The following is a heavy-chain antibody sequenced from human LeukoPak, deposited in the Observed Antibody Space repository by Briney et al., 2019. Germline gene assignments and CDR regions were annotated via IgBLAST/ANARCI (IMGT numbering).Heavy chain of an antibody. V-gene: IGHV3-21*01. CDR2: IDSSSTYI. CDR1: GFTFDDYG. J-gene: IGHJ4*02. CDR3: ARDSSGFSR. Sequence: PGGSLRLSCAAFGFTFDDYGMSWVRQAPGKGLEWVSSIDSSSTYIYYADSVKGRFTISRDNAKNSLYLQMNSLRAEDTAVYYCARDSSGFSRWGQGTLVTVSS. D-gene: IGHD6-19*01.